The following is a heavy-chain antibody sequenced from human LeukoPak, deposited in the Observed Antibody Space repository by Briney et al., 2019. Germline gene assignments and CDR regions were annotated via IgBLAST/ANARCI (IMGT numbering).Heavy chain of an antibody. J-gene: IGHJ4*02. CDR1: GFTFSSYG. CDR2: IWYDGSNK. V-gene: IGHV3-33*01. Sequence: GRSLRLSCAASGFTFSSYGMHWVRQAPGKGLEWVAVIWYDGSNKYYADSVKGRFTISRDNSKNTLYLQMNSLRAEDTAVYYCAGDLEGVGATQGFDYWGQGTLVTVSS. CDR3: AGDLEGVGATQGFDY. D-gene: IGHD1-26*01.